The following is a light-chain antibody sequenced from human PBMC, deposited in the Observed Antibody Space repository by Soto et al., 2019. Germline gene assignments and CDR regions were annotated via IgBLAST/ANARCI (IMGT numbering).Light chain of an antibody. CDR3: SSYTRRRTYV. J-gene: IGLJ1*01. CDR2: EVS. V-gene: IGLV2-14*01. CDR1: SSDVGADNY. Sequence: QSALTQPASVSGSPGQTITISCTGTSSDVGADNYVSWFQQHPGIAPKLLIYEVSNRPSGVSYRFSGSKSGSTASLTISGLQDEDAADYCWSSYTRRRTYVFGTGTKVTVL.